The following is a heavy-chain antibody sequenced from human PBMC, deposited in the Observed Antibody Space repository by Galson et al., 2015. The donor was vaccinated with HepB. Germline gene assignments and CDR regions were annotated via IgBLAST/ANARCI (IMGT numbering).Heavy chain of an antibody. J-gene: IGHJ4*02. Sequence: SETLSLTCPVSGGSVSSGSYYWSWIRQPPGRGLEWIGYIYYSGSTNYNPSLKSRVTISVDTSKNQYSLKLSSVTAADTAVYYCARVRLRGGSVDYWGQGTLVTVSS. CDR1: GGSVSSGSYY. CDR2: IYYSGST. D-gene: IGHD3-10*01. V-gene: IGHV4-61*01. CDR3: ARVRLRGGSVDY.